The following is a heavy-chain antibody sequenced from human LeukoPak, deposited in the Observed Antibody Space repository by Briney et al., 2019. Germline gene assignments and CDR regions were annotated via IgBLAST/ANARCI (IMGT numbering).Heavy chain of an antibody. V-gene: IGHV1-8*03. CDR3: ARGRGSSSWLSFYYYYMDV. CDR1: GYTFTSYD. D-gene: IGHD6-13*01. Sequence: ASVKVPCKASGYTFTSYDINWVRQATGQGLEWMGWMNPNSGNTGYAQKFQGRVTITRNTSISTAYMELSSLRSEDTAVYYCARGRGSSSWLSFYYYYMDVWGKGTTVTVSS. J-gene: IGHJ6*03. CDR2: MNPNSGNT.